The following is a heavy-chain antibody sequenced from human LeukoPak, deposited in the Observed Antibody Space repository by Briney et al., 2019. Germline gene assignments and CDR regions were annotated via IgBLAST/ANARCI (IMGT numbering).Heavy chain of an antibody. Sequence: GGSLRLSCAAPGFTFGTYAMSWVRQAPGKGLEWVSAISISGDNTYYADSVKGRFTISRDNSKNTLYLQMNTLRAEDTAVYYCAKDRGGYQGRFDPWGQGTLVTVSS. J-gene: IGHJ5*02. CDR1: GFTFGTYA. D-gene: IGHD3-10*01. V-gene: IGHV3-23*01. CDR2: ISISGDNT. CDR3: AKDRGGYQGRFDP.